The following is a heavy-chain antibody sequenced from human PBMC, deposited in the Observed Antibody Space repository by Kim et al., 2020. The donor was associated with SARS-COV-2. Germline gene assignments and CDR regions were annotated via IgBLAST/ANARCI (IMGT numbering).Heavy chain of an antibody. CDR1: GGSISSGDYY. D-gene: IGHD3-22*01. Sequence: SETLSLTCTVSGGSISSGDYYWSWIRQPPGKGLEWIGYIYYSGSTYYNPSLKSRVTISVDTPKNQFSLKLSSVTAADTAVYYCARVRSSGYNWFDPWGQGTLVTVSS. V-gene: IGHV4-30-4*01. CDR2: IYYSGST. J-gene: IGHJ5*02. CDR3: ARVRSSGYNWFDP.